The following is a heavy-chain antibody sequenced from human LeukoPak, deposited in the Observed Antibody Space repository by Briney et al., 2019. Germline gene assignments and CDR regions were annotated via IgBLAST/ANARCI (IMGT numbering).Heavy chain of an antibody. CDR1: GYSFTTYW. V-gene: IGHV5-51*01. CDR3: ATSESQTKFDY. Sequence: GESLKISCKGSGYSFTTYWIGWVRQMPGKGLEWMGIIFPGDSDTIYSPSFRGQVTISADKSINTAYLQWSSLKASDTAMYFCATSESQTKFDYWGQGTQVIVSS. CDR2: IFPGDSDT. J-gene: IGHJ4*02. D-gene: IGHD1/OR15-1a*01.